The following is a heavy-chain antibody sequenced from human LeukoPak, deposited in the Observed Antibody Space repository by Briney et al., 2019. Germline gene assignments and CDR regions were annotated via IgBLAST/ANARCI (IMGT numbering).Heavy chain of an antibody. J-gene: IGHJ5*02. CDR2: IYYSGNT. D-gene: IGHD2-21*02. Sequence: SETLSLTCTVSGGSISSSSYYWGWIRQPPGKGLEWIGSIYYSGNTYYNPSLKSRVTISVDTSKNQFSLKLSSVTAADTAVYYCARRYCGGDCTFDWFDPWGQGTLVTVSS. CDR1: GGSISSSSYY. CDR3: ARRYCGGDCTFDWFDP. V-gene: IGHV4-39*01.